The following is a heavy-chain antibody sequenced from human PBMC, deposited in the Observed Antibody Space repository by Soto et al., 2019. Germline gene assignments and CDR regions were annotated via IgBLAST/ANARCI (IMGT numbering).Heavy chain of an antibody. CDR1: GFTFSSDV. CDR2: ISSSGGST. D-gene: IGHD5-12*01. CDR3: AKHRYTGAYAPFDY. J-gene: IGHJ4*02. Sequence: EVHLLESGGTLVQPGGSLRLSCAASGFTFSSDVMSWVRQAPRKGLEWVSGISSSGGSTYYADSVKGRFTISRDNSNDTLYLQMNRLRGEDTAIYYCAKHRYTGAYAPFDYWGQGTLVTVSS. V-gene: IGHV3-23*01.